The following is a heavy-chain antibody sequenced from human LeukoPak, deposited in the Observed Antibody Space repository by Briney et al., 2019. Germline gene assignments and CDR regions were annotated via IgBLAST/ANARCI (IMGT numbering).Heavy chain of an antibody. CDR2: ISSSSSYI. V-gene: IGHV3-21*01. Sequence: PGGSLRLSCAASGFTFSSYSMNWVRLAPGKGLEWVSSISSSSSYIYYADSVKGRFTISRDNAKNSLYLQMNSLRAEDTAVYYCASSLGYCSGGSCYDEGYFDYWGQGTLATVSS. CDR3: ASSLGYCSGGSCYDEGYFDY. CDR1: GFTFSSYS. J-gene: IGHJ4*02. D-gene: IGHD2-15*01.